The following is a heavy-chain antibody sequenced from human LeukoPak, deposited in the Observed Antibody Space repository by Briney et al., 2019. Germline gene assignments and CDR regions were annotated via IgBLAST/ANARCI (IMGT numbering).Heavy chain of an antibody. CDR3: ARAGSHWHYVY. V-gene: IGHV3-7*01. J-gene: IGHJ4*02. D-gene: IGHD3-10*01. CDR2: IKQDGSER. Sequence: GGSLRLSCAASGFTFSSYWMSWVRQSPTKGLEWVANIKQDGSERYYVDSVKGRFTISRDNAKNSLSLQMNSLRVEDTAVYYCARAGSHWHYVYWGQGTVVTVSS. CDR1: GFTFSSYW.